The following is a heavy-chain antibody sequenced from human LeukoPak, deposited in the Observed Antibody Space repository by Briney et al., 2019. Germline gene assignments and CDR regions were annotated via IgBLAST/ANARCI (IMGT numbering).Heavy chain of an antibody. CDR2: INHSGST. CDR1: GGSFSGYY. D-gene: IGHD6-13*01. V-gene: IGHV4-34*01. Sequence: PSETLSLTCAVYGGSFSGYYWSWIRQPPGKGLEWIGEINHSGSTNYNPSLKSRVTISVDTSKNQFSLKLSSVTAADTAVYYCARGDRSSWQQLAAYIWFDPWGQGTLVTVSS. J-gene: IGHJ5*02. CDR3: ARGDRSSWQQLAAYIWFDP.